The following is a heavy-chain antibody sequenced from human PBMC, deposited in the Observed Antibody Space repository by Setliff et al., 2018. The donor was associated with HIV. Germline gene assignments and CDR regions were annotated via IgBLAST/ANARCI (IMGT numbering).Heavy chain of an antibody. V-gene: IGHV4-34*01. D-gene: IGHD3-22*01. Sequence: SETLSLTCAVYGGSFSGYYWGWIRQPPGKGLEWIGEIHHSGITNYNPSLKSRVTLSADTSKNQLSLSLTSVTAADTAVYYCARVRLTMIMMVDYFDQWGQGTLVTVSS. J-gene: IGHJ4*02. CDR1: GGSFSGYY. CDR3: ARVRLTMIMMVDYFDQ. CDR2: IHHSGIT.